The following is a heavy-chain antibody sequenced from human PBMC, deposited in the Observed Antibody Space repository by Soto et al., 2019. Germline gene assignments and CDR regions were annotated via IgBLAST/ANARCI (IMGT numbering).Heavy chain of an antibody. Sequence: LSLTCAASVFTFSSYAMSWVRQAPGEGLEWGSAISGSGGSTYYADSVKGRFTISRDNSKNTLYLQMNSLRAEDAAVDYCWKIFFLADPVFYFFDDWGQGTLVTVSS. CDR1: VFTFSSYA. CDR3: WKIFFLADPVFYFFDD. V-gene: IGHV3-23*01. D-gene: IGHD2-21*01. CDR2: ISGSGGST. J-gene: IGHJ4*02.